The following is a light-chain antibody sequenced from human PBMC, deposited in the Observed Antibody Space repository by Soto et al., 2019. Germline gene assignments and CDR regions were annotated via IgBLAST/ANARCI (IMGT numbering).Light chain of an antibody. V-gene: IGKV3-20*01. Sequence: EIVLTQSPGTLSLSPGERATLSCRASQSVNSNYVTWYHQKPGQAHRLLIYGASSRATGIPDRFSGSGSGTDFTLTISRLEPEDVAVYYCQQYGSSFRYTFGQGTKLEIK. J-gene: IGKJ2*01. CDR3: QQYGSSFRYT. CDR2: GAS. CDR1: QSVNSNY.